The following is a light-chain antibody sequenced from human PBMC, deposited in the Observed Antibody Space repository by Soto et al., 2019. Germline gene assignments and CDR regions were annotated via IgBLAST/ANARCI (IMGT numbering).Light chain of an antibody. CDR2: EVS. Sequence: QSALTQPASVSGSPGQSITFSCTGTSSDVGGYNYVSWYQQHPGKAPKLMIYEVSNRPSGVSNRFSGSKSGNTASLTISGLQAEDEADYYCSSYTSSSTGVVFGGGTKLTVL. J-gene: IGLJ2*01. V-gene: IGLV2-14*01. CDR3: SSYTSSSTGVV. CDR1: SSDVGGYNY.